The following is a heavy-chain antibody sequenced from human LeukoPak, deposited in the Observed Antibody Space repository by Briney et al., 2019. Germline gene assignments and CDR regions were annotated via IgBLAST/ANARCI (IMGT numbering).Heavy chain of an antibody. J-gene: IGHJ4*02. CDR3: ARHRGYSYPVKDDY. CDR1: GYSISSGYY. Sequence: KTSETLSLTCTVSGYSISSGYYWSWIRQPPGKGLEWIGEINHSGSTNYNPSLKSRVTISVDTSKNQFSLKLSSVTAADTAVHYCARHRGYSYPVKDDYWGQGTLVTVSS. D-gene: IGHD5-18*01. CDR2: INHSGST. V-gene: IGHV4-38-2*02.